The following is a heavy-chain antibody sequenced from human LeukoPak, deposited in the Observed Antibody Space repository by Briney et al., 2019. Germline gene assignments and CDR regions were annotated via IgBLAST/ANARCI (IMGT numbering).Heavy chain of an antibody. J-gene: IGHJ5*02. CDR1: GFTFSSYA. D-gene: IGHD6-13*01. CDR2: ISGSGGST. Sequence: PGGSLRLSCAASGFTFSSYAMSWVRQAPGKGLEWVSAISGSGGSTYYADSVKGRFTISRDNSKNTLYLQMNSLRAEDTAVYYCARGQAAAAAYNWFDPWGQGTLVTVSS. V-gene: IGHV3-23*01. CDR3: ARGQAAAAAYNWFDP.